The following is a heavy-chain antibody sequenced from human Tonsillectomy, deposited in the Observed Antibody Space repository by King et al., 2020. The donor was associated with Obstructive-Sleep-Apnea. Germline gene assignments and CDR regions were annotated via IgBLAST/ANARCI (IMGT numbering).Heavy chain of an antibody. CDR1: GFTFSNYA. Sequence: VQLVESGGGLVQPGGSLRLSCAVSGFTFSNYAMSWVRQAPGKGLEWVSGISGSGIGTYYAVSVKGRFSISRDNSKNTGYLQMNSLRGDDTAVYYCAKDDTGDSADYWYFDLWGRGTLVTVSS. J-gene: IGHJ2*01. V-gene: IGHV3-23*04. D-gene: IGHD1-26*01. CDR2: ISGSGIGT. CDR3: AKDDTGDSADYWYFDL.